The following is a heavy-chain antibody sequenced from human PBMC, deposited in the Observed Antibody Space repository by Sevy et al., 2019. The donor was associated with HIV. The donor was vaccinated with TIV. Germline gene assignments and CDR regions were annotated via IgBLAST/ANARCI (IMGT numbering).Heavy chain of an antibody. CDR1: GFTFSSYW. D-gene: IGHD1-26*01. CDR2: IKQDGSEK. V-gene: IGHV3-7*01. CDR3: ARGVKGYSGSSITGGNWFDP. J-gene: IGHJ5*02. Sequence: GESLKISCAASGFTFSSYWMSWVRQAPGKGLEWVANIKQDGSEKYYVDSVKGRFTISRENAKNSLYLQMNSLRAEDTAVYYCARGVKGYSGSSITGGNWFDPWGQGTLVTVSS.